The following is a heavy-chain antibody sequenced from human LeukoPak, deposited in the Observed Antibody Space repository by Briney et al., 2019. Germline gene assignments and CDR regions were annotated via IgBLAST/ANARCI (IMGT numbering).Heavy chain of an antibody. J-gene: IGHJ4*02. CDR2: MNPNSGNT. V-gene: IGHV1-8*03. CDR3: AREVPGGYDAPFDY. Sequence: ASVKVSCKASGYTFTSYDINWVRQATGQGLEWMGWMNPNSGNTGYAQKFQGRVTITRNTSISTAYMELSSLRSEDTAVYYCAREVPGGYDAPFDYWGQGTLVTVSS. CDR1: GYTFTSYD. D-gene: IGHD5-12*01.